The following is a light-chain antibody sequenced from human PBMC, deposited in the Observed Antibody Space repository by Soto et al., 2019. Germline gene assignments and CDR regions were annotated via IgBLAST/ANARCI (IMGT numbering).Light chain of an antibody. CDR1: QSLRSN. J-gene: IGKJ4*01. Sequence: EIVMTQSPATLSVSPGERATLSCRASQSLRSNLAWYQQKPGQAPRLLIYDASTRATGIPARFSGSGSGTEFTLTISSLQSEDFAVYSCQQYNNWPPGTFGGGTKVEIK. CDR3: QQYNNWPPGT. V-gene: IGKV3-15*01. CDR2: DAS.